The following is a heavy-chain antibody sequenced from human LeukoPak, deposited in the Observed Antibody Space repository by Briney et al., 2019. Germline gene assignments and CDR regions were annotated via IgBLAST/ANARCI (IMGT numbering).Heavy chain of an antibody. Sequence: SETLSLTCAVYGGSFSGYYWSWIRQPPGKGLEWIGEINHSGSTNYNPPLKSRVTISVDTSKNQFSLKLSSVTAADTAVYYCASEVVAATLDYWGQGTLVTVSS. V-gene: IGHV4-34*01. J-gene: IGHJ4*02. CDR2: INHSGST. D-gene: IGHD2-15*01. CDR3: ASEVVAATLDY. CDR1: GGSFSGYY.